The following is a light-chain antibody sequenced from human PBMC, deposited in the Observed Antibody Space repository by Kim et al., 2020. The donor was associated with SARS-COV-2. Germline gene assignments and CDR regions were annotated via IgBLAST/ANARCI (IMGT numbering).Light chain of an antibody. V-gene: IGKV3-20*01. CDR3: QQYGSPPGLT. CDR1: QSVSSSY. J-gene: IGKJ4*01. CDR2: GTS. Sequence: QGERATRSCRASQSVSSSYLAWHQQKPGQTPRLLIYGTSYRATGIPDRFSGSGSGTEFTLTISRLEPEDFAVYYCQQYGSPPGLTFGGGTKVDIK.